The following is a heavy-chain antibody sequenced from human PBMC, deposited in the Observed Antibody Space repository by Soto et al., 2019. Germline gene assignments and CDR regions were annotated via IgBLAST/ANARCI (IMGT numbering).Heavy chain of an antibody. D-gene: IGHD2-2*01. V-gene: IGHV3-33*01. J-gene: IGHJ3*02. CDR3: AREGCSSTSGYVLGWSAFDI. CDR2: IWYYGSNK. Sequence: LRLSCAASGFTFSSYGMHWVRQAPGKGLEWVAVIWYYGSNKYYADSVKGRFTIYRDNSKNTLYLQMNSLRAEDTAVYSCAREGCSSTSGYVLGWSAFDIWGQGTMVTVSS. CDR1: GFTFSSYG.